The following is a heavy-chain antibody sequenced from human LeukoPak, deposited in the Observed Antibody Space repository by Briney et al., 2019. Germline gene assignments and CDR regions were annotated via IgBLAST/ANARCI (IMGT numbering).Heavy chain of an antibody. D-gene: IGHD1-26*01. CDR1: GYTFTGYY. CDR3: ARGGATVVS. CDR2: LKQDGSGK. J-gene: IGHJ4*02. Sequence: SCKASGYTFTGYYMHWVRQAPGQGLEWVANLKQDGSGKYYVDSVKGRFTISRDNAKKSLYLQMNSLRPEDTAVYYCARGGATVVSWGQGTLVTVSS. V-gene: IGHV3-7*05.